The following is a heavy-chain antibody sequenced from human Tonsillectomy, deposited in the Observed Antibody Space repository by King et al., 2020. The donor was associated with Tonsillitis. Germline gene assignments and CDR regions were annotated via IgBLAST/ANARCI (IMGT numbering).Heavy chain of an antibody. CDR3: ARETYVYGSSGSPVYYFDY. CDR1: GGSISSYY. CDR2: IYTSGST. V-gene: IGHV4-4*07. D-gene: IGHD3-22*01. J-gene: IGHJ4*02. Sequence: QLQESGPGLVKPSETLSLTCTVSGGSISSYYWSWIRQPAGKGLEWIGRIYTSGSTNYNPSLKSRVTMSVDTSKNQFSLKLNSVTAADTAVYYCARETYVYGSSGSPVYYFDYWGQGTLVTVSS.